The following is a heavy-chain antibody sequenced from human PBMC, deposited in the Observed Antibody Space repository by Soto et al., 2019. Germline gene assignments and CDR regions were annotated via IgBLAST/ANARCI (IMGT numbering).Heavy chain of an antibody. CDR3: AKVASGSYDWFDP. V-gene: IGHV3-74*01. J-gene: IGHJ5*02. D-gene: IGHD1-26*01. Sequence: EVQLVESGGGLVQPGGSLRLSGEASKFSSRGYWMHWVRQAPGKGWMWVSRVNPDGSTTTYADSVKGRFTISRDNAKNTVFLQMNSLRADDTAVYYCAKVASGSYDWFDPWGQGTLVTVSS. CDR1: KFSSRGYW. CDR2: VNPDGSTT.